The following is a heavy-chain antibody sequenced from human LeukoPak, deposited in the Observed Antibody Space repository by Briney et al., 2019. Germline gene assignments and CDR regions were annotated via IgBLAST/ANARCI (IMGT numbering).Heavy chain of an antibody. CDR1: GFTFSSYE. Sequence: PGGSLRLSCAASGFTFSSYEMNWVRQAPGKGLEWVSYISSSGSTIYYADSVKGRFTISRDNAKNSLYLQMNSLRAEDTAVYYCARDDPHYYYMDVRGKGTTVTISS. J-gene: IGHJ6*03. CDR3: ARDDPHYYYMDV. V-gene: IGHV3-48*03. CDR2: ISSSGSTI.